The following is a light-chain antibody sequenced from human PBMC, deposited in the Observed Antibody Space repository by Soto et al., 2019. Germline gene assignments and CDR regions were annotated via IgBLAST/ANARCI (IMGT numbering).Light chain of an antibody. CDR1: SSDVGAYNY. CDR3: CSYAGSYTFVI. J-gene: IGLJ2*01. V-gene: IGLV2-11*01. Sequence: QSALTQPRSVSGSPGQSVTISCTGTSSDVGAYNYVSWYQHRPGTAPKLILYDVTKRPSGVPERFSGSRSGNTASLSISGLQPDDEADYHCCSYAGSYTFVIFGGGTKLTVL. CDR2: DVT.